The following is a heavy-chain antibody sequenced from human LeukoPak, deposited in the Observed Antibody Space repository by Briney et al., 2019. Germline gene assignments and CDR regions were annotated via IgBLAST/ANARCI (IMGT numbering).Heavy chain of an antibody. Sequence: GGSLRLSCVASGFTFSSYWMCWVRQAPGKGLEWVVNINQDGSEQYYVDSMKGRFTISRDNAKNSMYLQMNSLRAEDTAVYYCARAHWNYDYWGQGTLVTVSS. CDR3: ARAHWNYDY. J-gene: IGHJ4*02. D-gene: IGHD1-7*01. CDR2: INQDGSEQ. CDR1: GFTFSSYW. V-gene: IGHV3-7*01.